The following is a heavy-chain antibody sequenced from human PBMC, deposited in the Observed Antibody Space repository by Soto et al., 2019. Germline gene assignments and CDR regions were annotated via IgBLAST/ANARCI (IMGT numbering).Heavy chain of an antibody. CDR2: MNPNSGNT. Sequence: ASVKVSCKASGYTFTSYDINWVRQATGQGLEWMGWMNPNSGNTAYAQKFQGRVTMTRNTSISTAYMELSSLRSEDTAVYYCGRLKQDYAVAWGQGTLVTVSS. CDR3: GRLKQDYAVA. CDR1: GYTFTSYD. J-gene: IGHJ4*02. V-gene: IGHV1-8*01. D-gene: IGHD3-16*01.